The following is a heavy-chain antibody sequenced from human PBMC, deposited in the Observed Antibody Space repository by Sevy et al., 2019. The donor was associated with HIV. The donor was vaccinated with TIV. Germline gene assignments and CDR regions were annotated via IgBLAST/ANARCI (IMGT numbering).Heavy chain of an antibody. CDR2: IKSKTDGGTT. D-gene: IGHD3-3*01. V-gene: IGHV3-15*01. CDR3: TTGPHYDFWSGYYLFYYYYGMDV. CDR1: GFTFSNAW. Sequence: GGSLRLSCAASGFTFSNAWMSWVRQAPGKGLEWVGRIKSKTDGGTTDYAAPVKGRFTISRDDSKNTLYLQMNSLKTEDTAVYYCTTGPHYDFWSGYYLFYYYYGMDVWGQRTTVTVSS. J-gene: IGHJ6*02.